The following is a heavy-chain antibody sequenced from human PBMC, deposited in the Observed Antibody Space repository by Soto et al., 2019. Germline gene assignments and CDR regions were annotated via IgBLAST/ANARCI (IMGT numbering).Heavy chain of an antibody. CDR2: MNPNSGKT. Sequence: QVQLVQSGAEVKKPGASVKVSCKASGYTFTSYDINWVRPATGQGLEWMGWMNPNSGKTGYAQKFQGRVTMTRNTSISTAYMELSSLRSEDTAVYYCARVIVLVPAAYYYGMDVWGQGTTVTVT. V-gene: IGHV1-8*01. J-gene: IGHJ6*02. D-gene: IGHD2-2*01. CDR3: ARVIVLVPAAYYYGMDV. CDR1: GYTFTSYD.